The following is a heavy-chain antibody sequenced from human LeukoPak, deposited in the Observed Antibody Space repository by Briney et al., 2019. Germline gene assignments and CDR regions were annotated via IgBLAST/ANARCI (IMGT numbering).Heavy chain of an antibody. CDR1: GYTFTSYG. CDR3: ARGAGDYVFWSGYYVYYYYYGMDV. J-gene: IGHJ6*02. CDR2: ISAYNGNT. D-gene: IGHD3-3*01. V-gene: IGHV1-18*01. Sequence: ASVKVSCKASGYTFTSYGISWVRQAPGQGLEWMGWISAYNGNTNYAQKLQGRVTMTTDTSTSTAYMELRSLRSDDTAVYYCARGAGDYVFWSGYYVYYYYYGMDVWGQGTTVTVSS.